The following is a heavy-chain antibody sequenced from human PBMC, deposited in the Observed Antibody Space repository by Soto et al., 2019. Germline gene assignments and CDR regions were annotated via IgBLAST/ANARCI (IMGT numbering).Heavy chain of an antibody. CDR1: GFTFSSYA. V-gene: IGHV3-23*01. Sequence: EVQLLESGGGLVQPGGSLRLSCAASGFTFSSYAMSWVRQAPGKGLEWVSAISGSGGSTYYADSVKGRFTISRDNSKNTLYLQMNSLRAEDTAVYYCAKVFSKNSRYPTVTHYYFDYWGQGTLVTVSS. CDR2: ISGSGGST. D-gene: IGHD4-17*01. J-gene: IGHJ4*02. CDR3: AKVFSKNSRYPTVTHYYFDY.